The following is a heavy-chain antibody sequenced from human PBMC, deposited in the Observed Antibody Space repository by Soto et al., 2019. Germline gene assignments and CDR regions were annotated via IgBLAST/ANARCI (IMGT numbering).Heavy chain of an antibody. CDR3: AKSPGFYYYDRSGHYPYDY. CDR1: GFTFSSYA. Sequence: PGGSLRLSCAASGFTFSSYAMSWVRQAPGKGLEWVSAISGSGVSTYYADSVKGRFTISRDNSKNTLYLQMNSLRAEDTAVYYCAKSPGFYYYDRSGHYPYDYPGQGTLVTVSS. J-gene: IGHJ4*02. D-gene: IGHD3-22*01. CDR2: ISGSGVST. V-gene: IGHV3-23*01.